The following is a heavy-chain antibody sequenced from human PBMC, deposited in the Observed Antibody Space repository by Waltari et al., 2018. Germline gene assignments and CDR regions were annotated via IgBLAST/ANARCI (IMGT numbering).Heavy chain of an antibody. V-gene: IGHV1-69*02. CDR1: GGTFSRYT. Sequence: QVQLVQSGAEVKKPGSSVKVSCKASGGTFSRYTISWVRQAPGQGLEWMGRIIPILGIANYAQKFQGRVTITADKSTSTAYMELSSLRSEDTAVYYCARGTMITAGWFDPWGQGTLVTVSS. CDR2: IIPILGIA. CDR3: ARGTMITAGWFDP. D-gene: IGHD3-22*01. J-gene: IGHJ5*02.